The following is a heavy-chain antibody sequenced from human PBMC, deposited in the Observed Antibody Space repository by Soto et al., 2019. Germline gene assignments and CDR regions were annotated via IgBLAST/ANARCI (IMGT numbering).Heavy chain of an antibody. Sequence: QVQLVESGGGLVKPGGSLRLSCAASGFIFSDYYMNWIRRAPGKGLEWVSYISSGGGSTYYADSVKGRFTISRDNAKNSLYLQMNSLRAGDTAVYYWARGRGGGNGYGSNWFDPWGQGTLVTVSS. CDR1: GFIFSDYY. CDR3: ARGRGGGNGYGSNWFDP. V-gene: IGHV3-11*01. CDR2: ISSGGGST. J-gene: IGHJ5*02. D-gene: IGHD5-18*01.